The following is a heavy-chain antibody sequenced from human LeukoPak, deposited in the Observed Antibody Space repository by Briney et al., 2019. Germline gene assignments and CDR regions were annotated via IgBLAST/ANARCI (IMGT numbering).Heavy chain of an antibody. CDR2: ISTNSNI. CDR1: GFTFSSYT. J-gene: IGHJ4*02. V-gene: IGHV3-21*01. D-gene: IGHD6-6*01. Sequence: PGGSLRLSCAAPGFTFSSYTMNWVRQAPGKGLEWVSSISTNSNIYYADSVKGRFTISRDNAKNSLYLQMNSLRAEDTAVYYCAREESSSSGYYFDYWGQGALVTVSS. CDR3: AREESSSSGYYFDY.